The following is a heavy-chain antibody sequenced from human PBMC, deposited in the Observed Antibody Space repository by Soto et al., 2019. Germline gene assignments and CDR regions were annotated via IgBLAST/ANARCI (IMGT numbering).Heavy chain of an antibody. Sequence: QVQLVQSGAEVKKPVASVKVSCKTSGYTFTSYSISWVRQAPGQGLEWMGWINVYNGNKKYAQNLQGRVTMTTATSTSTAYMELRSLRSDDTAVYYCARDLAVGWFDPWGQGTLVTVSS. CDR1: GYTFTSYS. J-gene: IGHJ5*02. V-gene: IGHV1-18*01. CDR3: ARDLAVGWFDP. D-gene: IGHD2-2*01. CDR2: INVYNGNK.